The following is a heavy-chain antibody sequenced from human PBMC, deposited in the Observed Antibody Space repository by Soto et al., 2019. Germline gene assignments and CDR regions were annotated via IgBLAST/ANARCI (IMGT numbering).Heavy chain of an antibody. CDR3: ATLPGIAVAGTSYAFDY. CDR2: IIPIFGTA. V-gene: IGHV1-69*01. D-gene: IGHD6-19*01. J-gene: IGHJ4*02. CDR1: GGTFSSYA. Sequence: QVQLVQSGAEVKKPGSSVKVSCKASGGTFSSYAISWVRQAPGQGLEWMGGIIPIFGTANYAQKFQGRVKITADESTSTAYMELSSLRSEDTAVYYCATLPGIAVAGTSYAFDYWGQGTLVTVSS.